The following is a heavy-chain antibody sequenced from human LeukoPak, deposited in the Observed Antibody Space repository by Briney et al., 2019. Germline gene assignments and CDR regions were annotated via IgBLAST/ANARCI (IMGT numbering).Heavy chain of an antibody. D-gene: IGHD3-3*01. CDR3: ARTTITIFGVVNYYFDY. CDR2: IYHSGSI. CDR1: GGSISSGGYY. J-gene: IGHJ4*02. V-gene: IGHV4-30-2*01. Sequence: RPSETLSLTCTVSGGSISSGGYYWSWIRQPPGKGLEWIGYIYHSGSIYYNPSLKSRVTISVDRSKNQFSLKLSSVTAADTAVYYCARTTITIFGVVNYYFDYWGQGTLVTVSS.